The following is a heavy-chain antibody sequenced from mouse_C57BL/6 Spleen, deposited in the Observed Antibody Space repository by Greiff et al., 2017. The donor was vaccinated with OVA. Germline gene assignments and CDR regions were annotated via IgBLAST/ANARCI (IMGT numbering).Heavy chain of an antibody. D-gene: IGHD3-3*01. V-gene: IGHV1-82*01. J-gene: IGHJ3*01. CDR1: GYAFSSSW. Sequence: VQLQQSGPELVKPGASVKISCKASGYAFSSSWMNWVKQRPGKGLEWIGRIYPGDGDTNYNGKFKGKATLTADKSSSTAYMQLSSLTSEDSAVYFCARSEGDGAYWGQGTLVTVSA. CDR3: ARSEGDGAY. CDR2: IYPGDGDT.